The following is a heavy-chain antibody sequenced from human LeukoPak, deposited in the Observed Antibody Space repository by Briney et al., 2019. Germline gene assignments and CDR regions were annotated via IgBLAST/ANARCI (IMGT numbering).Heavy chain of an antibody. Sequence: PSETLSLTCAVYGGSFSGYYWSWIRQPPGKGLEWIGEINHSGSTNYNPSLKSRVTISVDTSKNQFSLKLSSVTAADTAVYYCARLVRVYGMDVWGQGTTVTVSS. D-gene: IGHD3-10*01. CDR1: GGSFSGYY. J-gene: IGHJ6*02. CDR2: INHSGST. CDR3: ARLVRVYGMDV. V-gene: IGHV4-34*01.